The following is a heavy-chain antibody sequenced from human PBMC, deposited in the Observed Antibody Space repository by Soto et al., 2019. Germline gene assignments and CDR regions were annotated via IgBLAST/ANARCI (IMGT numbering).Heavy chain of an antibody. Sequence: QVQLVQSGAEVKKPGSSVKVSCKASGGTFSSYAISWVRQAPGQGLEWMGGIIPIFGTANYAQKFQGRVTITADESTSTAYMERSSLRSEDTAVYYCARDFADCSSTSCYRLNWFDPWGQGTLVTVSS. J-gene: IGHJ5*02. CDR1: GGTFSSYA. CDR2: IIPIFGTA. V-gene: IGHV1-69*01. CDR3: ARDFADCSSTSCYRLNWFDP. D-gene: IGHD2-2*02.